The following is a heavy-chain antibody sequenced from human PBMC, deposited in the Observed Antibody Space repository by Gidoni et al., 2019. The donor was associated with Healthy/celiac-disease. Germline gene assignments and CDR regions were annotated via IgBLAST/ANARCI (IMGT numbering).Heavy chain of an antibody. CDR2: IKSKTDGGTT. D-gene: IGHD1-20*01. Sequence: EVQLVESGGGLVKPGGSLRLSCAVPGFTFSYAWMSWVRQAPGRGLGWVGRIKSKTDGGTTDYAAPVKGRFTISRDDSKNTLYLQMNSLKTEDTAVYYCTTYKVADYWGQGTLVTVSS. J-gene: IGHJ4*02. CDR3: TTYKVADY. CDR1: GFTFSYAW. V-gene: IGHV3-15*01.